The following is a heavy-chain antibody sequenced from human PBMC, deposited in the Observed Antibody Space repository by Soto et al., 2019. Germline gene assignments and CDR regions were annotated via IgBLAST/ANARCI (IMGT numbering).Heavy chain of an antibody. CDR1: GGTFSSYT. V-gene: IGHV1-69*02. CDR3: ARLPGWAVTTAYYGMDV. J-gene: IGHJ6*02. CDR2: IIPILGIA. D-gene: IGHD4-17*01. Sequence: QVQLVQSGAEVKKPGSSVKVSCKASGGTFSSYTISWVRQAPGQGLEWMGRIIPILGIANYAQKFQGRVTITADKSTSTAYMELSSLRSEDTAVYYCARLPGWAVTTAYYGMDVWGQGTTVTVSS.